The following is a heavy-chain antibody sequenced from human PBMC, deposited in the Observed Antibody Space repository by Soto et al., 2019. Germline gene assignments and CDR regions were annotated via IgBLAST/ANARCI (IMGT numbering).Heavy chain of an antibody. CDR1: GFTVSSNY. V-gene: IGHV3-53*04. Sequence: PGGSLRLSCAASGFTVSSNYMSWVRQAPGKGLEWVSVIYSGGSTYYADSVKGRFTISRHNSKNTLYLQMNSLRAEDTAVYYCAREIPGDCSSTSCYESDAFDIWGQGTMVTVSS. CDR3: AREIPGDCSSTSCYESDAFDI. J-gene: IGHJ3*02. D-gene: IGHD2-2*01. CDR2: IYSGGST.